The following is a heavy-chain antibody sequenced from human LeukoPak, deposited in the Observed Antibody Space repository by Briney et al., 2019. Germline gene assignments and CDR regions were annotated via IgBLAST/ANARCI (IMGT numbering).Heavy chain of an antibody. CDR3: ARDRYYDGDGYYYPHKIDP. D-gene: IGHD3-22*01. V-gene: IGHV4-39*07. CDR2: INYSGRT. J-gene: IGHJ5*02. CDR1: GGSISSSRYY. Sequence: SETLSLTCIVSGGSISSSRYYWGWIRQPPGQGLEWIGSINYSGRTYYNPSLKSRVTISVDTSKNQFSLKLRSVTAADTAVYYCARDRYYDGDGYYYPHKIDPWGQGILVTASS.